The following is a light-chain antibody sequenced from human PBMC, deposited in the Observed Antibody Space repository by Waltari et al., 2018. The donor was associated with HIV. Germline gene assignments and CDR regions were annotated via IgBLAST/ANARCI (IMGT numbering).Light chain of an antibody. CDR2: HDV. CDR3: QAWDSNSAV. V-gene: IGLV3-1*01. CDR1: ALTPKY. J-gene: IGLJ2*01. Sequence: SYELTQPPSVSVSPGQTASLTCSGDALTPKYVSWYPQRPGQAPVLVIYHDVRRPAGTPERFSGPSYGNTATLTIGGTQSMDEADYYCQAWDSNSAVFGGGTKLTVL.